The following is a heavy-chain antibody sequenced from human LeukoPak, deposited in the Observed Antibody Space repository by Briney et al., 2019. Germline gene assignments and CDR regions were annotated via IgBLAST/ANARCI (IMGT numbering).Heavy chain of an antibody. V-gene: IGHV4-39*07. CDR1: GGSISSSSYY. CDR3: ARDDYCSGGSCYLKWGHYGMDV. D-gene: IGHD2-15*01. CDR2: IYYSGST. J-gene: IGHJ6*02. Sequence: PSETLSLTCTVSGGSISSSSYYWGWIRQPPGKGLEWIGSIYYSGSTYYNPSLKSRVTISVDTSKNQFSLKLSSVTAADTAVYYCARDDYCSGGSCYLKWGHYGMDVWGQGTTVTVSS.